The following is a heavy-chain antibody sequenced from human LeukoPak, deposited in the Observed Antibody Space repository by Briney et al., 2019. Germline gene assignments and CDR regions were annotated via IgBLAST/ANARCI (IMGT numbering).Heavy chain of an antibody. CDR2: INPNSGGT. V-gene: IGHV1-2*02. Sequence: ASVKVSCKASGYTFSGYYMHWVRQAPGQGLEWMGWINPNSGGTNYAQKFQGRVTMTGDTSISTAYMELSRLRSDDTAVYYCARDPVEATICFDYWGQGTLVTVSS. CDR1: GYTFSGYY. CDR3: ARDPVEATICFDY. D-gene: IGHD5-24*01. J-gene: IGHJ4*02.